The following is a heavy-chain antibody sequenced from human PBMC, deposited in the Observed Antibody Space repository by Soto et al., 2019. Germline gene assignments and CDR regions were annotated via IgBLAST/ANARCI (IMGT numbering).Heavy chain of an antibody. Sequence: ASVKVSCKASGGTFSSYAISWVRQAPGQGLEWMGGIIPIFGTANYAQKFQGRVTITADESTSTAYMELSSLRSEDTAVYYCARSIVGANPFDYWGQGTLVTVSS. CDR2: IIPIFGTA. V-gene: IGHV1-69*13. CDR1: GGTFSSYA. D-gene: IGHD1-26*01. CDR3: ARSIVGANPFDY. J-gene: IGHJ4*02.